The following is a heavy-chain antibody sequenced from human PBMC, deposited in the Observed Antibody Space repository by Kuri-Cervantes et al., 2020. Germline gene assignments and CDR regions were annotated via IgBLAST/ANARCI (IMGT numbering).Heavy chain of an antibody. V-gene: IGHV3-9*01. CDR3: ARERAEWLVRWGDAFDI. D-gene: IGHD6-19*01. J-gene: IGHJ3*02. CDR1: GFTFDDYA. Sequence: SLKISCAASGFTFDDYAMHWVRQAPGKGLEWVSGISWNSGSIGYADSVKGRFTISRDNAKNSLYLQMNSLRAEDTAVYYCARERAEWLVRWGDAFDIWGQGTMVTVSS. CDR2: ISWNSGSI.